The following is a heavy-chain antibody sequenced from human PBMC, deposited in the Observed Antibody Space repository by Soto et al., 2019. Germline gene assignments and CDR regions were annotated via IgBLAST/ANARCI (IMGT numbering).Heavy chain of an antibody. CDR3: ARAYCSSTSCYANWFDP. CDR1: GFTFSSYG. D-gene: IGHD2-2*01. V-gene: IGHV3-30*03. CDR2: ISYDGSNK. J-gene: IGHJ5*02. Sequence: QTGGSLRLSCAASGFTFSSYGMHWVRQAPGKGLGWVAVISYDGSNKYYADSVKGRFTISRDNSKNTLYLQMNSLRAEDTAVYYCARAYCSSTSCYANWFDPWGQGTLVTVSS.